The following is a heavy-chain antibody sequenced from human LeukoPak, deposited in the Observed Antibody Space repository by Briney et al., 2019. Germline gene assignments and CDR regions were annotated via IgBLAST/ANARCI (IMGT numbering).Heavy chain of an antibody. V-gene: IGHV3-21*01. CDR2: ISSSSSYI. CDR1: GFTFSSYS. D-gene: IGHD4-23*01. J-gene: IGHJ4*02. Sequence: PGGSLRLSCAASGFTFSSYSMNWVRQAPGKGLEWVSSISSSSSYIYYADSAKGRFTISRDNAKNTLYLQMNSLRAEDTAVYYCARGYGGTRGDYWGQGTLVTVSS. CDR3: ARGYGGTRGDY.